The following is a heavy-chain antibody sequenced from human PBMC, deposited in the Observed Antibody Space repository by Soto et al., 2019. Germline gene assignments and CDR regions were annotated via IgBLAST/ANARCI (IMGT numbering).Heavy chain of an antibody. CDR2: INPKTGDT. D-gene: IGHD2-21*02. V-gene: IGHV1-2*02. J-gene: IGHJ4*02. Sequence: QAQLVQSGAEVKKPGASVKVSCKTSGYTFTAYYIHWVRQAPGQGLEWVGWINPKTGDTKYAQKFQGRVTMTGDTSITTAYMELGRLRSDHTAVYYCARQLAYCGGDCYTEPIDYWGQGTLVTVSS. CDR3: ARQLAYCGGDCYTEPIDY. CDR1: GYTFTAYY.